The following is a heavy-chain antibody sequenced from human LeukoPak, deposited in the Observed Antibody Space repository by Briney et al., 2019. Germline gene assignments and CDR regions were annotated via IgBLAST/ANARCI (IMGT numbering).Heavy chain of an antibody. J-gene: IGHJ3*02. CDR1: GFTFGDYA. Sequence: GGSLRLSCIASGFTFGDYAMSWVRQAPGKGLEWVGFIRSKAYGGTTEYAASVKSRFSTSRDDSKSIAYLQMNSLRTEDTAVFYCTRDCSGGSCWGDAFDIWGQGTMVTVSS. CDR2: IRSKAYGGTT. D-gene: IGHD2-15*01. CDR3: TRDCSGGSCWGDAFDI. V-gene: IGHV3-49*04.